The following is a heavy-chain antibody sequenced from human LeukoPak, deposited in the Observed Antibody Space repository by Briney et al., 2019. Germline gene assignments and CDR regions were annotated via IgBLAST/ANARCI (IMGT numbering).Heavy chain of an antibody. D-gene: IGHD3/OR15-3a*01. CDR2: IYYSGST. CDR1: GGSISSYY. CDR3: AREDSEKYYYYGMDV. J-gene: IGHJ6*02. V-gene: IGHV4-59*12. Sequence: SETLSLTCTVSGGSISSYYWSWLRQPPGKGLEWIGYIYYSGSTNYNPSLKSRVTMSVDTSKNQFSLKLSSVTAADTAVYYCAREDSEKYYYYGMDVWGQGTTVTVSS.